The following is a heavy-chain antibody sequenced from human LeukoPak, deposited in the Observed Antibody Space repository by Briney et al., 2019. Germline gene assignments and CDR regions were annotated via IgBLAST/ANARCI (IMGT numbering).Heavy chain of an antibody. CDR1: GSSINSAYY. D-gene: IGHD3-10*01. J-gene: IGHJ4*02. Sequence: SETLSLTCTVSGSSINSAYYWGWIRQPPGKGLEWIGRIYASGSTNYNPSLKSRVTMSVDTSKNQFSLKLSSVTAADTAVYYCARTGYYYGSGSLIDYWGQGTLVTVSS. CDR3: ARTGYYYGSGSLIDY. CDR2: IYASGST. V-gene: IGHV4-38-2*02.